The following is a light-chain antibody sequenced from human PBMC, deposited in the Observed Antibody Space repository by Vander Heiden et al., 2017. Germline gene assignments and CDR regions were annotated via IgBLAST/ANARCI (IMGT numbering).Light chain of an antibody. CDR1: NIGGKS. Sequence: SSVLTPPPWVSVAPGQTARIPHGGDNIGGKSVHWYQQKPGQAPVLVVHDDNFRPSGIPERVSGSKSGNTATLIINRVEAGDEAGYYCQVWDSTSGHVVFGGGTKLTVL. V-gene: IGLV3-21*02. CDR3: QVWDSTSGHVV. J-gene: IGLJ2*01. CDR2: DDN.